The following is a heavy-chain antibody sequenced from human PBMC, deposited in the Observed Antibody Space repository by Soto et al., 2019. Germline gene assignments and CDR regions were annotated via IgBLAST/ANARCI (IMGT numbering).Heavy chain of an antibody. CDR2: IYGSASKT. Sequence: GGSLRLSCAASGFTFSLYTMSWVRQAPGKGLEWVSGIYGSASKTFYADSVKGRFTISRDQSRNTLYLQMNSLRAEDTAVYYCARGKVGATAKGSNEHWGQGTLVTVSS. V-gene: IGHV3-23*01. J-gene: IGHJ1*01. D-gene: IGHD1-26*01. CDR3: ARGKVGATAKGSNEH. CDR1: GFTFSLYT.